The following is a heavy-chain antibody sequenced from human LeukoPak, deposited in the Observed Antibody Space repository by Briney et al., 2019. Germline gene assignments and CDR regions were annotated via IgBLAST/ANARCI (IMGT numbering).Heavy chain of an antibody. V-gene: IGHV4-61*10. CDR2: IYYSGST. Sequence: TSSETLSLTCTVSGGSISSGSYYWSWIRQPAGKGLEWVGYIYYSGSTNYNPSLKSRVTISVDTSKNQFSLKLSSVTAADTAVYYCARVGYSYGYPNDYYYYMDVRGKGTTVTISS. CDR1: GGSISSGSYY. CDR3: ARVGYSYGYPNDYYYYMDV. J-gene: IGHJ6*03. D-gene: IGHD5-18*01.